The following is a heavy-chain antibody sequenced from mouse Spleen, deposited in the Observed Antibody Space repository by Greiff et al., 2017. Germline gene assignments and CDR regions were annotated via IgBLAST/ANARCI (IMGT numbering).Heavy chain of an antibody. V-gene: IGHV1-54*01. D-gene: IGHD2-4*01. CDR1: GYAFTNYL. CDR3: ARSLCDYGGGWYFDV. J-gene: IGHJ1*01. CDR2: INPGSGGT. Sequence: QVQLQQSGAELVRPGTSVKVSCKASGYAFTNYLIEWVKQRPGQGLEWIGVINPGSGGTNYNEKFKGKATLTADKSSSTAYMQLSSLTSEDSAVYFCARSLCDYGGGWYFDVWGAGTTVTVSS.